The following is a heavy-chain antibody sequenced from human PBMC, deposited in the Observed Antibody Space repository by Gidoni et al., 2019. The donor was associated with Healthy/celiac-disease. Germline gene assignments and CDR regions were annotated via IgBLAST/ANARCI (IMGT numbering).Heavy chain of an antibody. J-gene: IGHJ4*02. CDR3: TRMALNCLEVGCMIDY. CDR1: GFTFGDYA. CDR2: IRSKAYGGTT. V-gene: IGHV3-49*05. D-gene: IGHD2-8*01. Sequence: EVQLVESGGGLVKPGRSLRLSCTASGFTFGDYAMSWFRQAPGKGLEWVGFIRSKAYGGTTEYAASVKGRFTISRDDSKSIAYLQMNSLKTEDTAVYYCTRMALNCLEVGCMIDYWGQGTLVTVSS.